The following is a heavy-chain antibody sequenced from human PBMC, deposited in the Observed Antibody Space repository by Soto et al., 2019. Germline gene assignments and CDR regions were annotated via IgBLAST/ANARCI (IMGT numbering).Heavy chain of an antibody. D-gene: IGHD2-2*01. CDR2: ISAYKCNS. CDR1: AYTFTSYG. J-gene: IGHJ6*02. V-gene: IGHV1-18*04. Sequence: QVQLVQSGAEVKKPGASVKVTCKASAYTFTSYGISWVRQAPGQGLEWVGWISAYKCNSNYAQKYEGRVTTTTDTSTGTAYMELSSLRADDTAVYYCARIADCSTTSCSFPSRFHVRGYYYYYGLDVWGQGTTVTVSS. CDR3: ARIADCSTTSCSFPSRFHVRGYYYYYGLDV.